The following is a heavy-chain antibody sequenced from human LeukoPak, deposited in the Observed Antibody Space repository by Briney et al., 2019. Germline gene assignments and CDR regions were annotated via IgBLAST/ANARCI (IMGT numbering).Heavy chain of an antibody. Sequence: GGSLRLSRAASGFTFSSYGMSWVRQAPGKGLEWVSAISGSGGSTYYADSVKGRFTISRDNSKNTLYLQMNSLRAEDTAVYYCAKDRGYDSSGYHSSGDYWGQGTLVTVSS. V-gene: IGHV3-23*01. J-gene: IGHJ4*02. CDR2: ISGSGGST. CDR3: AKDRGYDSSGYHSSGDY. CDR1: GFTFSSYG. D-gene: IGHD3-22*01.